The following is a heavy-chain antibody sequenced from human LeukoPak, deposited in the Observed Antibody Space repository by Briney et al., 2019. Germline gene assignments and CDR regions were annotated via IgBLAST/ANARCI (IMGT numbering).Heavy chain of an antibody. J-gene: IGHJ4*02. CDR3: AKVWSDGYNSDY. D-gene: IGHD5-24*01. Sequence: PGGSLRLSCAASGFTFSSYTMSWVRQAPGKGLEWVSAISGSGGSTYYADSVKGRFTISRDNSKNTLYLQMNSLRAEDTAVYYCAKVWSDGYNSDYWGQGTLVTVSS. V-gene: IGHV3-23*01. CDR1: GFTFSSYT. CDR2: ISGSGGST.